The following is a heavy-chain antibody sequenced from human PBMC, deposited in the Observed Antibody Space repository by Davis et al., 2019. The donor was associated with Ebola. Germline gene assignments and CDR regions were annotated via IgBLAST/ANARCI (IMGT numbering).Heavy chain of an antibody. J-gene: IGHJ4*02. Sequence: PSETLSLTCAVYGGSFSGYYWSWIRQPPGKGLEWIGYIYYSGSTNYNPSLKSRVTISVDTSKNQFSLKLSSVTAADTAVYYCARDRLGMQDFDYWGQGTLVTVSS. CDR2: IYYSGST. D-gene: IGHD7-27*01. CDR1: GGSFSGYY. CDR3: ARDRLGMQDFDY. V-gene: IGHV4-59*01.